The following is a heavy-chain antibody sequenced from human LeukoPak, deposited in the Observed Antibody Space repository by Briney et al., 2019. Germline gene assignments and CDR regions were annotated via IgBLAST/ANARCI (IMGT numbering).Heavy chain of an antibody. CDR2: INTNTGNP. D-gene: IGHD3-3*01. V-gene: IGHV7-4-1*02. CDR3: ARGVDFLEWFRYGYYYYMDV. J-gene: IGHJ6*03. CDR1: GYTFTSYA. Sequence: ASVKVSCKASGYTFTSYAMNWVRQAPGQGLEWMGWINTNTGNPTYAQGFTGRFVFSLDTSVSTAYLQISSLKAEDTAVYYCARGVDFLEWFRYGYYYYMDVWGKGTTVTVSS.